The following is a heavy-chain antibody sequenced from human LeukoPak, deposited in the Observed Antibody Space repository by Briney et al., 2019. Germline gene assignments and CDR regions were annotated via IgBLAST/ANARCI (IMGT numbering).Heavy chain of an antibody. CDR1: GFTFSDHA. CDR3: ARGQYTDGLSY. CDR2: TSAGGDIT. V-gene: IGHV3-23*01. D-gene: IGHD5-24*01. Sequence: GGSLRLSCAASGFTFSDHAMTWVRQTLAKGLESVSSTSAGGDITHYAESVKGRFTISRDNSKSTLYLQMNGLRPEDTAVFYCARGQYTDGLSYWGQGTLVTVSS. J-gene: IGHJ4*02.